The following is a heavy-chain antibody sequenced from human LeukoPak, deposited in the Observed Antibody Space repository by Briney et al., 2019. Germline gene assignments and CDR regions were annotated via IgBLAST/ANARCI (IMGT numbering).Heavy chain of an antibody. J-gene: IGHJ6*04. CDR1: GYSLANFW. CDR2: IYPDDSDT. V-gene: IGHV5-51*01. CDR3: ARRAGTLNYSYFSMDV. Sequence: WEAPKTSCEGSGYSLANFWLVWVRQMPGKGLDGMGSIYPDDSDTKYNPSFQGQVTISADKSISTAYLQWSSLKASDTAIYYCARRAGTLNYSYFSMDVWGKGTTVTVSS. D-gene: IGHD3-10*01.